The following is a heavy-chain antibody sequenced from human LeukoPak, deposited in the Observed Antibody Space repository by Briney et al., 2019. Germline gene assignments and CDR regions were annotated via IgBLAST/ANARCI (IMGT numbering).Heavy chain of an antibody. Sequence: SQTLSLTCTVSGGSISSGDDYWSWIRQPPGKGLEWIGYIYHSGNTYYNPSLKSRLTISVDTPRNQFSLKLRSVTAADTAVYYCARGGTRITIVGVVINDFDYWGQGTLVTVSS. V-gene: IGHV4-30-4*08. J-gene: IGHJ4*02. CDR1: GGSISSGDDY. CDR3: ARGGTRITIVGVVINDFDY. D-gene: IGHD3-3*01. CDR2: IYHSGNT.